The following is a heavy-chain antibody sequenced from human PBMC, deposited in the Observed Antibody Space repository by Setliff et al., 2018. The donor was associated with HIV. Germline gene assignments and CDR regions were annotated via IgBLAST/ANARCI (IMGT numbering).Heavy chain of an antibody. CDR1: GGSMSSYY. V-gene: IGHV4-59*01. D-gene: IGHD3-10*01. Sequence: SETLSLTCTVSGGSMSSYYWSWIRQPPGKGLEWVGYIYYSGSTNYNPSLKSRVSISVDTSKNQISLKLSSVTAADTAVYYCASGGYYGSGSYYGGWFDPWGQGTRVTVSS. J-gene: IGHJ5*02. CDR3: ASGGYYGSGSYYGGWFDP. CDR2: IYYSGST.